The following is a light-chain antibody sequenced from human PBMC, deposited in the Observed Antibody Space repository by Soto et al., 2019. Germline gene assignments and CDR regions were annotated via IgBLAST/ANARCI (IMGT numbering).Light chain of an antibody. CDR3: QQYGTSPRT. CDR1: QSFSSSY. CDR2: ATS. V-gene: IGKV3-20*01. Sequence: EIVLTQSPGTLYLSPGERATLSCRASQSFSSSYLAWYQQKPGQAPRLLIYATSSRATGIPDRFSGSGSQTDFTLTISRLEPEDFAVYYCQQYGTSPRTVGQGTKVDIK. J-gene: IGKJ1*01.